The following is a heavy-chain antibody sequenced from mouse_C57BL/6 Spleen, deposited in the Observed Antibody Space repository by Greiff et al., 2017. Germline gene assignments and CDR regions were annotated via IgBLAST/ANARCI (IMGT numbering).Heavy chain of an antibody. CDR3: ARGGDGYYLFAY. D-gene: IGHD2-3*01. CDR1: GYTFTSYW. J-gene: IGHJ3*01. CDR2: INPCNGGT. Sequence: VQLQQPGTELVKPGASVKLSCKASGYTFTSYWMHWVKQRPGQGLEWIGNINPCNGGTNYNEKFKSKATLTVDKSSSTAYMQLSSLTSEDSAVYDCARGGDGYYLFAYWGQGTLVTVSA. V-gene: IGHV1-53*01.